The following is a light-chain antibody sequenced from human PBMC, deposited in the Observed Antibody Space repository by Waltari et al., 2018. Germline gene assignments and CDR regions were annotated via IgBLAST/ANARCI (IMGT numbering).Light chain of an antibody. CDR2: ENN. Sequence: NFMLTQPHSVSESPGKPVTIPCTRSSGSIASNYVHWYQQRPGSAPTTVIYENNQRPSGVSDRFSGSIDSSSNSAPLTISGLKAEDEADYYCQSYYGTDWVFGGGTKLTVL. V-gene: IGLV6-57*04. CDR3: QSYYGTDWV. CDR1: SGSIASNY. J-gene: IGLJ3*02.